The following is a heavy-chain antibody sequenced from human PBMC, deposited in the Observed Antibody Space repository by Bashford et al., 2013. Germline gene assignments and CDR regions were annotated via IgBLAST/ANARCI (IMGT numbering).Heavy chain of an antibody. J-gene: IGHJ4*02. CDR3: ARLAANPGDY. V-gene: IGHV1-69*01. CDR2: IIPIFGTA. Sequence: WVRQAPGQGLEWMGGIIPIFGTANYAQKFQGRVTITADESTSTAYMELSSLRSEDTAVYYCARLAANPGDYWGQGTLVTVSS. D-gene: IGHD2-15*01.